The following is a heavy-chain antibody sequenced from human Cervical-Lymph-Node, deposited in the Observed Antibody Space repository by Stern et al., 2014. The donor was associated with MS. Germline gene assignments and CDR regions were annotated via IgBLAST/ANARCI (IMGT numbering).Heavy chain of an antibody. CDR3: ARDSRDYLNYYGLDV. CDR1: GFTFRYYG. Sequence: QLVESGGGVVQPGRSLRLACATSGFTFRYYGMALVPQPPGKGLGWGALLWYEENKTYYTDSVKGRFTISRDTSKNTLYLQMDNLRAEDTAVYYCARDSRDYLNYYGLDVWGQGTTVTVS. D-gene: IGHD4-17*01. V-gene: IGHV3-33*01. CDR2: LWYEENKT. J-gene: IGHJ6*02.